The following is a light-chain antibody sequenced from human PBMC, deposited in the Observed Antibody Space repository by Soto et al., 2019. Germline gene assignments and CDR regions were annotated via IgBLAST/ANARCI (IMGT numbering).Light chain of an antibody. J-gene: IGLJ1*01. CDR3: CSYAGNNKKV. CDR2: EVS. CDR1: SSDIGNYNY. Sequence: QSVLTQPPSASGSPGQSVTISCSGTSSDIGNYNYVSWYQQHPGKAPKLMIYEVSQRPSGVPERFSGSKSGNTASLTVSGLQDDDEDDYYCCSYAGNNKKVLRTGTKVTVL. V-gene: IGLV2-8*01.